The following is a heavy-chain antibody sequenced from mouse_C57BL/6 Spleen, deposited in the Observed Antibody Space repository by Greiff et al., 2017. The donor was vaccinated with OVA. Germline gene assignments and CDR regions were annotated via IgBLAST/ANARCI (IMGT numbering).Heavy chain of an antibody. D-gene: IGHD2-5*01. Sequence: EVKLVESGGGLVKPGGSLKLSCAASGFTFSDYGMHWVRQAPEKGLEWVAYISSGSSTIYYADTVKGRSTISRDNAKNTLFLQMTSLRSEDTAMYYCARAYSNPFAYWGQGTLVTVSA. CDR2: ISSGSSTI. CDR1: GFTFSDYG. CDR3: ARAYSNPFAY. V-gene: IGHV5-17*01. J-gene: IGHJ3*01.